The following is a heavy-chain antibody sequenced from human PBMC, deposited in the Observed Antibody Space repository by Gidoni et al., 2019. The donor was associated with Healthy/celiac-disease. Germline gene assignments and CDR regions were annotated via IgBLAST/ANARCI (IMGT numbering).Heavy chain of an antibody. CDR2: ISSSGSTI. V-gene: IGHV3-11*01. CDR1: GFPFSDYY. D-gene: IGHD2-15*01. CDR3: ARDNTPVVVAAKDY. Sequence: QVQLVESGGGLVKPGGSLRLSCAASGFPFSDYYIRWIRQAPGKGLEWVSYISSSGSTIYYADSVKGRFTISRDNAKNSLYLQMNSLRAEDTAVYYCARDNTPVVVAAKDYWGQGTLVTVSS. J-gene: IGHJ4*02.